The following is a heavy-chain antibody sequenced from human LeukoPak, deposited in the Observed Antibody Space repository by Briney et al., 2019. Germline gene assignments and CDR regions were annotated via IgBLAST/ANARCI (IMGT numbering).Heavy chain of an antibody. D-gene: IGHD3-3*01. V-gene: IGHV5-51*01. J-gene: IGHJ4*02. Sequence: GESLKISCKGSGYSFTSYWIGWVRQMPGKGLGWMGIIYPGDSDTRYSPSFQGQVTISADKSISTAYLQWSSLKASDSAMYYCARRHYDFWSGPVSPYYFDYWGQGTLVTVSS. CDR3: ARRHYDFWSGPVSPYYFDY. CDR1: GYSFTSYW. CDR2: IYPGDSDT.